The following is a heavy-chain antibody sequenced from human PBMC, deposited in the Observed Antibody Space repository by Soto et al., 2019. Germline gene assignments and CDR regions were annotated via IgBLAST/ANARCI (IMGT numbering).Heavy chain of an antibody. CDR2: INHSGST. CDR3: ARGKVLLRYYFDY. J-gene: IGHJ4*02. Sequence: QVQLQQWGAGLLKPSETLSLTCAVYGGSFSGYYWSWIRQPPGKGLEWIGEINHSGSTNYNPSLKSRVNISVDTSKNQFSLTLSSVTAADTAVYYCARGKVLLRYYFDYWGQGTLVTVSS. D-gene: IGHD3-22*01. CDR1: GGSFSGYY. V-gene: IGHV4-34*01.